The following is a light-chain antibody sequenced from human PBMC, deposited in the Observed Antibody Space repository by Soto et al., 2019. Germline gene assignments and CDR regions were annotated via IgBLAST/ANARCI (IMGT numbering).Light chain of an antibody. CDR1: SSDVGSYNL. V-gene: IGLV2-23*01. CDR2: EGS. J-gene: IGLJ2*01. Sequence: QSALTQPASVSGSPXQSITXXCTGTSSDVGSYNLVSWYQQHPGKAPKLMIYEGSKRPSGVSNRFSGSKSGNTASLTISGLQAEDEADYYCCSYAGSSTLVFGGGTKLTVL. CDR3: CSYAGSSTLV.